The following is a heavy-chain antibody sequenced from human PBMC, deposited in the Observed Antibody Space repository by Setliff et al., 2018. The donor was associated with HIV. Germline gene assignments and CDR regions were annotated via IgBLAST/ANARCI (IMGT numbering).Heavy chain of an antibody. J-gene: IGHJ6*03. CDR3: ARDKGYYYMDV. Sequence: SETLSLTCAVYGGSFSGYYWSWIRQPPGKGLEWIGSMYYSGSSYFNSSLKSRVTISVDTSNNQFSLRLSSVTAADTAVYYCARDKGYYYMDVWGKGITVTVSS. CDR1: GGSFSGYY. V-gene: IGHV4-34*01. CDR2: MYYSGSS.